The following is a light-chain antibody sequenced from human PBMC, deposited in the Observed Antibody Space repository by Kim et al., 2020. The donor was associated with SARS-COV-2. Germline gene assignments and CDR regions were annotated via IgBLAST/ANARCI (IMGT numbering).Light chain of an antibody. J-gene: IGLJ3*02. Sequence: GQSVTISCTGTSGDVGGYEYVSWYQQHPGEAPRLMIYEVTKRPSGVPGRFPGSKSGKTASLTVSGLRADDEADYYCSSYAGSNTWVFGGGTQLTVL. CDR1: SGDVGGYEY. CDR2: EVT. V-gene: IGLV2-8*01. CDR3: SSYAGSNTWV.